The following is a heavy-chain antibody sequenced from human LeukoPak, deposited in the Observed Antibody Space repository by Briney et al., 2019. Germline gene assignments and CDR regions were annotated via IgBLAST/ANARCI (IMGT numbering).Heavy chain of an antibody. V-gene: IGHV3-23*01. CDR3: AKDFRIGYSAHFDY. J-gene: IGHJ4*02. CDR2: IYENGGTT. CDR1: GFTFRSHA. D-gene: IGHD2-21*01. Sequence: GGSLRLSCVGSGFTFRSHAMSWVHQAPEKGLEFVSGIYENGGTTYYAYSVKGRFSSSRDNSKNTLYLQMASLRGEDTAVYYFAKDFRIGYSAHFDYWGEGALVPVSS.